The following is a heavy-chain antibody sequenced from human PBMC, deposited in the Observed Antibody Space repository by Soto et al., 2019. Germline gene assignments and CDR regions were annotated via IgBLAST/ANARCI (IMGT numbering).Heavy chain of an antibody. Sequence: GGSLRLSCAASGFTFSSYAMHWVRQAPGKGLEWVAVISYDGSNKYYADSVKGRFTISRDNSKNTLYLQMNSLRAEDTAVYYCARDHSVGATGELRYWGQGTLVTVSS. D-gene: IGHD1-26*01. CDR2: ISYDGSNK. CDR3: ARDHSVGATGELRY. J-gene: IGHJ4*02. CDR1: GFTFSSYA. V-gene: IGHV3-30-3*01.